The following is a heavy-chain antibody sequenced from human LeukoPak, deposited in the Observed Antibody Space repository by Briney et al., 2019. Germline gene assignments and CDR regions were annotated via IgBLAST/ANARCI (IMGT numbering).Heavy chain of an antibody. CDR2: ISSSSTI. Sequence: GGSLRLSCAASGFTFSSYSMNWVRQAPGKGLEWVSYISSSSTIYYADSVKGRFTISRDNAKNSLYLQMNSLRDEDTAVYYCARVPVGYYDSSGYASALYGMDVWGQGTTVTVSS. J-gene: IGHJ6*01. D-gene: IGHD3-22*01. CDR1: GFTFSSYS. V-gene: IGHV3-48*02. CDR3: ARVPVGYYDSSGYASALYGMDV.